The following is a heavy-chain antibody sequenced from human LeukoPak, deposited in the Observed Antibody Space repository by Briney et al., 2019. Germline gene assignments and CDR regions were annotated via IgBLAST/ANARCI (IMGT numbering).Heavy chain of an antibody. CDR2: ISASGGGT. J-gene: IGHJ6*03. CDR1: GVTNS. V-gene: IGHV3-23*01. Sequence: PGGPLRLSCAMSGVTNSMSWVRQAPGKGLEWVSSISASGGGTHYTGSVKGRFTISRDNSKKTIYLQMNSLRVDDTAKYFCAAWDPNFYYMDVWGKGTTVTVSS. D-gene: IGHD1-26*01. CDR3: AAWDPNFYYMDV.